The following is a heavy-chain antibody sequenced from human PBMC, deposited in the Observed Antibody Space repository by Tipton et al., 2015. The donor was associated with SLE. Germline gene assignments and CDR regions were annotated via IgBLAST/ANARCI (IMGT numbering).Heavy chain of an antibody. D-gene: IGHD3-22*01. CDR3: ARREDYYDSSGAFDI. J-gene: IGHJ3*02. V-gene: IGHV4-34*01. Sequence: TLSLTCAVYGGSSSGYYWSWIRQPPGKGLEWIGEINHSGSTNYNPSLKSRVTISVDTSKNQFSLKLSSVTAADTAVYYCARREDYYDSSGAFDIWGQGTMVTVSS. CDR1: GGSSSGYY. CDR2: INHSGST.